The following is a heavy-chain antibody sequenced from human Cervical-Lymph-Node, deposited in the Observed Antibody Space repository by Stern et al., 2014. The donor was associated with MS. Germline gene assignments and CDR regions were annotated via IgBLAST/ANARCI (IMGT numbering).Heavy chain of an antibody. Sequence: VQLVESGAEVKKPGASVKVSCKASGYTFTGYYMHWVRQATGQGLEWMGRLNPNSGGTNYAQKFQGRVTMTRDTSISTAYMELSRLRSDDTAVYYCAREAAMAVAGTGVDYWGQGTLVTVSS. CDR1: GYTFTGYY. J-gene: IGHJ4*02. V-gene: IGHV1-2*06. CDR3: AREAAMAVAGTGVDY. CDR2: LNPNSGGT. D-gene: IGHD6-19*01.